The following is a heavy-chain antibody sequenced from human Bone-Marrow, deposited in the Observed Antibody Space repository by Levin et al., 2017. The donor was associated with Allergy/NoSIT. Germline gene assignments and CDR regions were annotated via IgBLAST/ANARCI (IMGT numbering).Heavy chain of an antibody. CDR2: ITGSGGST. CDR3: AKVRFGEAYPNGHFDY. CDR1: GFTFSSFP. V-gene: IGHV3-23*01. J-gene: IGHJ4*02. Sequence: GGSLRLSCAASGFTFSSFPMTWVRQAPGKGLEWVSAITGSGGSTYFADSVKGRFTISRDNSKNTLYLQMDSLRAEDTAVYYCAKVRFGEAYPNGHFDYWGQGTLVTVSS. D-gene: IGHD3-10*01.